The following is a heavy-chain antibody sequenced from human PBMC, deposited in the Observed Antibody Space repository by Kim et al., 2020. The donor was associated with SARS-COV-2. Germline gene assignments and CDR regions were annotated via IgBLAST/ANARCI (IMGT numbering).Heavy chain of an antibody. Sequence: GGSLRLSCAATGFTFSSYAMHWVRQAPGKGLEWVAVILYDGRVKFNADSVEGRFTISRDDSRNTLFLQMNSLRVEDTAVYYCARDMFRGAPDYLDYWGQGTLVTVSS. D-gene: IGHD3-10*01. CDR2: ILYDGRVK. CDR1: GFTFSSYA. J-gene: IGHJ4*02. CDR3: ARDMFRGAPDYLDY. V-gene: IGHV3-30*04.